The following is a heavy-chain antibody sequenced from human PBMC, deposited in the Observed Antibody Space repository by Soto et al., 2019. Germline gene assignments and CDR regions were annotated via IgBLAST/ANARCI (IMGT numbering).Heavy chain of an antibody. Sequence: PGGSLRLSCAASGFTFSTYWMHWIRQVPGKGLEWVSRINSDASHTYYADSVKGRFTISRDNSKNTLYLQMNSLRAEDTAVYYRARAARPDYYYGMDVWGQGTTVTVSS. V-gene: IGHV3-74*01. CDR3: ARAARPDYYYGMDV. D-gene: IGHD6-6*01. CDR2: INSDASHT. J-gene: IGHJ6*02. CDR1: GFTFSTYW.